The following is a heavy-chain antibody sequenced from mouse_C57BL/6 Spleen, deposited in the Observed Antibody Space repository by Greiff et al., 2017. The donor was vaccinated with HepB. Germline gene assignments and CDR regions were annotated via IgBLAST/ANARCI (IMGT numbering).Heavy chain of an antibody. CDR2: INPSTGGT. CDR1: GYSFTGYY. Sequence: EVQLQQSGPELVKPGASVKISCKASGYSFTGYYMNWVKQSPEKSLEWIGEINPSTGGTTYNQKFKAKATLTVDKSSSTAYMQLKSLTSEDSAVYYCARYAYYYGSSPAWFAYWGQGTLVTVSA. J-gene: IGHJ3*01. CDR3: ARYAYYYGSSPAWFAY. D-gene: IGHD1-1*01. V-gene: IGHV1-42*01.